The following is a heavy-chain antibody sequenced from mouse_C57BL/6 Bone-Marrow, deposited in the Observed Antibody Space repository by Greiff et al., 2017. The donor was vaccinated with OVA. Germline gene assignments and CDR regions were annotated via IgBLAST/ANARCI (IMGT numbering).Heavy chain of an antibody. D-gene: IGHD1-1*01. CDR1: GYTFTSYW. CDR3: ARIPYYGSSSAWFAY. Sequence: QVQLQQSGAELVKPGASVKLSCKASGYTFTSYWMHWVKQRPGQGLEWIGMIHPNSGSTNYNEKFKSKATLTVDKSSSTAYMQLSSLTSEDSAVYYCARIPYYGSSSAWFAYWGQGTLVTVSA. J-gene: IGHJ3*01. CDR2: IHPNSGST. V-gene: IGHV1-64*01.